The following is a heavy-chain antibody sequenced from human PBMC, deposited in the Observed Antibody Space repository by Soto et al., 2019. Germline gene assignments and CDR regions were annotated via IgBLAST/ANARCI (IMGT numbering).Heavy chain of an antibody. CDR1: GGTFSSYA. D-gene: IGHD6-13*01. CDR3: ARDPQKYSSSYNWSDP. CDR2: IIPIFGTA. V-gene: IGHV1-69*06. Sequence: SVKVSCKASGGTFSSYAISWVRQAPGQGLEWMGGIIPIFGTANYAQKFQGRVTITADKSTSTAYMELSSLRSEDTAVYYCARDPQKYSSSYNWSDPWGQGTLVTVS. J-gene: IGHJ5*02.